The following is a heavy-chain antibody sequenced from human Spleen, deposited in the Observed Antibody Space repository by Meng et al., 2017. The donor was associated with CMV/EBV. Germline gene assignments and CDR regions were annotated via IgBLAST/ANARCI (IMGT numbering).Heavy chain of an antibody. V-gene: IGHV3-48*04. J-gene: IGHJ6*02. CDR2: ISSSSSTI. Sequence: GGSLRLSCAASGFTFSSYSMNWVRQAPGKGLEWVSYISSSSSTIYYADSVKGRFTISRDNAKNSLYLQMNSLRAEDTAVYYCARPRGAGAARRYYGMDVWGQGTTVTVSS. CDR1: GFTFSSYS. D-gene: IGHD6-6*01. CDR3: ARPRGAGAARRYYGMDV.